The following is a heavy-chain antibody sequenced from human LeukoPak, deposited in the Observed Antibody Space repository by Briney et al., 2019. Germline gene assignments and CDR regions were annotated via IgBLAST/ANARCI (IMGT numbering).Heavy chain of an antibody. J-gene: IGHJ5*02. CDR1: GFTFSNYW. CDR3: ARDLGQYYDTSDNWFDP. D-gene: IGHD3-22*01. V-gene: IGHV3-74*01. CDR2: INSDGINT. Sequence: GASLRLSCAASGFTFSNYWMHWVRQAPGKGLVWVSRINSDGINTSYADSVKGRFTISRDNAKNTLNLQMNSLRAEDTAVYYCARDLGQYYDTSDNWFDPWGLGTLVTVSS.